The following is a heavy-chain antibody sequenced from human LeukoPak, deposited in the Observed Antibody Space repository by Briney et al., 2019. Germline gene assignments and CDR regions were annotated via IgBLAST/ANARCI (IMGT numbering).Heavy chain of an antibody. J-gene: IGHJ1*01. CDR3: ARDLGYYDSSGFVAEYFQH. Sequence: ASVKVSCKASGYTFTSYAMNWVRQAPGQGLEWMGWINTNTGNPTYAQGFTGGFVFSLDTSVSTAYLQISSLKAEDTAVYYCARDLGYYDSSGFVAEYFQHWGQGTLVTVSS. V-gene: IGHV7-4-1*02. CDR1: GYTFTSYA. CDR2: INTNTGNP. D-gene: IGHD3-22*01.